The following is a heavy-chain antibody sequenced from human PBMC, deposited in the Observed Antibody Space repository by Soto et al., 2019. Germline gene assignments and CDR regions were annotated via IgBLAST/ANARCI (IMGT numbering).Heavy chain of an antibody. CDR1: GGTFSSYA. D-gene: IGHD3-22*01. CDR3: ASHCDSSSYYYYYGMDV. CDR2: IIPIFGTA. V-gene: IGHV1-69*12. Sequence: QVQLVQSGAEVKKPGSSVKVSCKASGGTFSSYAISWVRQAPGQGLEWMGGIIPIFGTADYAQKFQGRVTITADESTSTAYMELSSLRSEDTAVYYCASHCDSSSYYYYYGMDVWGQGTTVTVSS. J-gene: IGHJ6*02.